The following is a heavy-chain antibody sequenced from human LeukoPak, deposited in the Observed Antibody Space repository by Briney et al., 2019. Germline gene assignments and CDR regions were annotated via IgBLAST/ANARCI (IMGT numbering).Heavy chain of an antibody. D-gene: IGHD3-22*01. CDR2: INPNSGGT. J-gene: IGHJ4*02. V-gene: IGHV1-2*06. Sequence: ASVKVSCKASGYTFTGYYMHWVRQAPGQGLEWMGRINPNSGGTNYAQKFQGRVTMTRDTSTSTAYMELSRLRSDDTAVYYCARGPKTYYYDSSGYYYYWGQGTLVTVSS. CDR3: ARGPKTYYYDSSGYYYY. CDR1: GYTFTGYY.